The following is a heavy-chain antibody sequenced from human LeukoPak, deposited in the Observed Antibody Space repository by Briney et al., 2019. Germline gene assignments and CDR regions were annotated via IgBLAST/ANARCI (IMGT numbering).Heavy chain of an antibody. J-gene: IGHJ4*02. V-gene: IGHV3-30-3*01. D-gene: IGHD3-10*01. CDR2: ISYDGSNK. CDR1: GFTFSSYA. CDR3: AKDDQAYYYGSGSSGDY. Sequence: PGGSLRLSCAASGFTFSSYAMHWVRQAPGKGLEWVAVISYDGSNKYYADSVKGRFTISRDNSKNTLYLQMNSLKAEDTAVYYCAKDDQAYYYGSGSSGDYWGQGTLVTVSS.